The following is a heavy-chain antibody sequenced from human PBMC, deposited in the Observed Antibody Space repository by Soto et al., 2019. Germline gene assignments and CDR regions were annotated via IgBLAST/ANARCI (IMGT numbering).Heavy chain of an antibody. D-gene: IGHD3-3*02. CDR2: ISGSGGNR. CDR3: AKDLSHCGVPISPNWFDP. V-gene: IGHV3-23*01. J-gene: IGHJ5*02. CDR1: GFTFNMNA. Sequence: EVHLLESGGGLVQPGGSLRVSCAASGFTFNMNAMSWVRQAPGKGLEWVSSISGSGGNRYYADAVRGRFNISIEKYKTKLYLKMNSLRVEDTAVYSCAKDLSHCGVPISPNWFDPWGQGNLVTVSS.